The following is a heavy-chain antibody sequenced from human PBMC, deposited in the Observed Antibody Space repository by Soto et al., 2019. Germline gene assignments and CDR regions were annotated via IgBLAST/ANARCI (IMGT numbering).Heavy chain of an antibody. J-gene: IGHJ3*02. V-gene: IGHV3-48*03. CDR1: GFTFSSYE. CDR3: ARDRTYYYDSSGYGPFDI. Sequence: LRLSCAASGFTFSSYEMNWVRQAPGKGLEWVSYISSSGSTIYYADSVKGRFTISRDNAKNSLYLQMNSLRAEDTAVYYCARDRTYYYDSSGYGPFDIWGQGTMVTVSS. D-gene: IGHD3-22*01. CDR2: ISSSGSTI.